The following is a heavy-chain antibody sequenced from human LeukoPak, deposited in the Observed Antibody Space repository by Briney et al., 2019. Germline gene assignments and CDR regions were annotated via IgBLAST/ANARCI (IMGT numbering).Heavy chain of an antibody. CDR2: IYTSGST. V-gene: IGHV4-4*07. D-gene: IGHD3-22*01. CDR1: GGSFSGYY. J-gene: IGHJ4*02. Sequence: SETLSLTCAVYGGSFSGYYWSWIRQPAGKGLEWIGRIYTSGSTNYNPSLKSRVTMSVDTSKNQFSLKLSSVTAADTAVYYCARENYYDSSGYPDYWGQGTLVTVSS. CDR3: ARENYYDSSGYPDY.